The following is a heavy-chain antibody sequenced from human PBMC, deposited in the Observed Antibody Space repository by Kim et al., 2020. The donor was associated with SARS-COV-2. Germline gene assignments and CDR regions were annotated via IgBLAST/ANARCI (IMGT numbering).Heavy chain of an antibody. V-gene: IGHV3-7*04. D-gene: IGHD3-3*01. CDR3: ARYTIFGVVSFDY. Sequence: YVDSVKGRFTISRDNAKNSQYLQMNSLSAEDTAVYYCARYTIFGVVSFDYWGQGTLVTVSS. J-gene: IGHJ4*02.